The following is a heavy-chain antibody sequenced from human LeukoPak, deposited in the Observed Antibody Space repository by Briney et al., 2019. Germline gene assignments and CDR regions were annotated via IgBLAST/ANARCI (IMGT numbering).Heavy chain of an antibody. J-gene: IGHJ6*03. V-gene: IGHV4-59*01. Sequence: SETLSLTCTVSGGSISSYYWSWIRQPPGKGLEWIGYIYYSGSTNYSPSLKSRVTISVDTSKNQFSLKLSSVTAAVTAGYYCARSTTGDYMDVWGKGTTVTVSS. CDR2: IYYSGST. D-gene: IGHD4-11*01. CDR1: GGSISSYY. CDR3: ARSTTGDYMDV.